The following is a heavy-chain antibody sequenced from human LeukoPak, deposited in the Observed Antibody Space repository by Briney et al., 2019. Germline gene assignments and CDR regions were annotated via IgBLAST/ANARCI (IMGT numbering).Heavy chain of an antibody. J-gene: IGHJ4*02. CDR2: ISGSGGST. V-gene: IGHV3-23*01. CDR1: GFTVSSDY. CDR3: AKVSRGYHFDY. Sequence: PGGSLRLSCAASGFTVSSDYMSWVRQAPGKGLEWVSVISGSGGSTYYADSVKGRFTISRDNSKNTLYLQMNSLRAEDTAVYYCAKVSRGYHFDYWGQGTLVTVSS. D-gene: IGHD3-22*01.